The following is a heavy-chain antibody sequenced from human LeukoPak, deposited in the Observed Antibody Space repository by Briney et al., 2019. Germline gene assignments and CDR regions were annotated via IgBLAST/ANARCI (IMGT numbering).Heavy chain of an antibody. V-gene: IGHV2-5*01. CDR3: AHKYDFWSGYDN. CDR2: IYWNDDK. Sequence: SDPTLVNPTQTLTLTCTFSGFSLSGGGVGVGWIRQPPGKALEWLSLIYWNDDKRYSPSLKNRLSIAKGPSKNQVVLTMTNMDPLDTGTYYCAHKYDFWSGYDNWGPGTLVTVSS. D-gene: IGHD3-3*01. J-gene: IGHJ4*02. CDR1: GFSLSGGGVG.